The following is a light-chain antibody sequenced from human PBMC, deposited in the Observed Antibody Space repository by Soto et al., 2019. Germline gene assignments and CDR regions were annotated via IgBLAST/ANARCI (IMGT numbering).Light chain of an antibody. CDR2: GPS. J-gene: IGKJ1*01. CDR3: QKSYSSPPK. CDR1: KTISGTF. V-gene: IGKV3-20*01. Sequence: EIVLTHSPVTLSLSPMYIATLTFSSSKTISGTFFGWYQQKPGRAPRLIIYGPSTRATDIPDRFSGSGSGPDFTLTISSLQPEDFATYYCQKSYSSPPKFGQGTKVDIK.